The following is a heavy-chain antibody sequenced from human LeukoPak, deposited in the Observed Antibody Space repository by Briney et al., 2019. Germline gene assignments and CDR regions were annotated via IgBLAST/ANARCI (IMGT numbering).Heavy chain of an antibody. J-gene: IGHJ4*02. CDR1: GFTFSDYT. Sequence: GGSLRLSCAASGFTFSDYTIHWVRQAPGKGLEWVAVIWYDGSNKYYADSVKGRFTISGDNSKNTLYLQMNSLRAEDTAMYYCATNSGSPGGYWGQGTLVTVSS. CDR3: ATNSGSPGGY. V-gene: IGHV3-33*01. CDR2: IWYDGSNK. D-gene: IGHD1-26*01.